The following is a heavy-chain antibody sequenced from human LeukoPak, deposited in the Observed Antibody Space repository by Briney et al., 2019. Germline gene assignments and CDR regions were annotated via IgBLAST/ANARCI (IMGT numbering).Heavy chain of an antibody. D-gene: IGHD5-12*01. Sequence: GGSLRLSCAASGFTLRSYDMSWVRQAPGKGLEWVAATSGSGVNSYYADSVRGRFTISRDNSQNTLYLQMDSLRAEDTALYYCAKEYGGYDFDYWGQGTLVTASS. V-gene: IGHV3-23*01. CDR2: TSGSGVNS. CDR3: AKEYGGYDFDY. CDR1: GFTLRSYD. J-gene: IGHJ4*02.